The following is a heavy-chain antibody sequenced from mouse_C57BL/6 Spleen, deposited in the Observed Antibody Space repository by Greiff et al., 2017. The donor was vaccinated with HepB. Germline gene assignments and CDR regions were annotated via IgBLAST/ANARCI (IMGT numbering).Heavy chain of an antibody. J-gene: IGHJ3*01. CDR2: IYPGDGDT. D-gene: IGHD3-1*01. V-gene: IGHV1-82*01. Sequence: QVQLQQSGPELVKPGASVKISCKASGYAFSSSWMNWVKQRPGKGLEWIGRIYPGDGDTNYNGKFKGKATLTADKSSSTAYMQLSSLTSEDSAVYFCAREKFGGFAYWGQGTLVTVSA. CDR1: GYAFSSSW. CDR3: AREKFGGFAY.